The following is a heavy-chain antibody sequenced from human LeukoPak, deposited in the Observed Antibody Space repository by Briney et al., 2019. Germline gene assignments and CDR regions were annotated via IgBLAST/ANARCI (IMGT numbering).Heavy chain of an antibody. Sequence: GGSLRLSCEVSGFTFSNYDMNWVRQAPGKGLEWISYIRTSATIIYYADSVRDRFTVPRDNAKNLLYLQMNSLRVEDTAVYYCARDGDSSSYYGDFDYWGQGTLVTVSS. V-gene: IGHV3-48*03. CDR2: IRTSATII. CDR1: GFTFSNYD. D-gene: IGHD6-13*01. CDR3: ARDGDSSSYYGDFDY. J-gene: IGHJ4*02.